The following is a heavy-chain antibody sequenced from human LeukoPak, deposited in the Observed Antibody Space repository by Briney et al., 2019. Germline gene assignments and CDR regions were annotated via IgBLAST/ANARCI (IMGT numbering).Heavy chain of an antibody. Sequence: ASVKVSCKASGYTFTSYAMNWVRQAPGQGLECMGWININTGNPTYAQGFTGRFVFSLDTSVSTAYLQISSLKAEDTAVYYCARGSVYYDILTGYPTNDYWGQGTLVTVSS. J-gene: IGHJ4*02. CDR1: GYTFTSYA. CDR2: ININTGNP. D-gene: IGHD3-9*01. V-gene: IGHV7-4-1*02. CDR3: ARGSVYYDILTGYPTNDY.